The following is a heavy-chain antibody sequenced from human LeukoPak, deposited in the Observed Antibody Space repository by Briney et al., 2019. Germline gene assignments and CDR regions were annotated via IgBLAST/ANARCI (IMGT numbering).Heavy chain of an antibody. CDR1: GVSISGFY. Sequence: SETLSLTCTVSGVSISGFYWNWIRQPPRKGLEWVGYSHTGGSISSNPSLNSRVAFSMDTSKNQVSLRLNSVTATDTAVYYCARRRGGFGEGEFDYWGQGIPVTVSS. CDR2: SHTGGSI. J-gene: IGHJ4*02. V-gene: IGHV4-4*08. D-gene: IGHD3-10*01. CDR3: ARRRGGFGEGEFDY.